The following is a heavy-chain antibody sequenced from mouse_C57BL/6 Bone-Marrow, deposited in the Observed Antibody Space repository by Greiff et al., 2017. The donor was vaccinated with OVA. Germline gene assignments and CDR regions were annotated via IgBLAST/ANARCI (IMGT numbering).Heavy chain of an antibody. J-gene: IGHJ4*01. CDR2: INPSNGGT. V-gene: IGHV1-53*01. Sequence: QVQLQQPGTELVKPGASVKLSCKASGYTFTSYWMHWVKQRPGQGLDWIGNINPSNGGTNYNEKFKSKATLTADKSSSTAYMQLSSLTSEASAVYYCARDYYGSSYDYAMDYWGQGTSVTVSS. D-gene: IGHD1-1*01. CDR1: GYTFTSYW. CDR3: ARDYYGSSYDYAMDY.